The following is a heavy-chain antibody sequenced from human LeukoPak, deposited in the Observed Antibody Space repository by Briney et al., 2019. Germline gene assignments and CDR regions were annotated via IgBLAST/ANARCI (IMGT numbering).Heavy chain of an antibody. CDR1: GFTFSSYG. CDR3: AKDPGDY. CDR2: ISYDGSNK. Sequence: GGSLRLSCAASGFTFSSYGMHWVRQAPGKGLEWVAVISYDGSNKYYADSVKGRFTISRDNSKNTLYLQMNSLRAEDTAVYYCAKDPGDYWGQGTLVTVPS. V-gene: IGHV3-30*18. J-gene: IGHJ4*02.